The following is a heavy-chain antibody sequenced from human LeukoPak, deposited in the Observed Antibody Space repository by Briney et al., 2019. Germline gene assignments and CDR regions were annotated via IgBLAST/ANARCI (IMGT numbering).Heavy chain of an antibody. V-gene: IGHV3-30-3*01. CDR1: GFTFSSYA. D-gene: IGHD1-14*01. CDR3: AMGSESLYGMDV. CDR2: ISYDGSNK. J-gene: IGHJ6*04. Sequence: GGSLRLSCAASGFTFSSYAMHWVRQAPGKGLEWVAVISYDGSNKYYADSVKGRFTISRDNSKNTLYLQMNSLRAEDTAVYYCAMGSESLYGMDVWGKGTTVTVSS.